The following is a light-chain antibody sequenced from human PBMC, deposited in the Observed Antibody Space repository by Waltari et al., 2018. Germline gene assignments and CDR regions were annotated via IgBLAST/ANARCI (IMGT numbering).Light chain of an antibody. CDR1: QSAGAN. CDR3: QQYNKWPRT. CDR2: AAS. Sequence: EIVMTQSPATLSVSPGESATVSCRASQSAGANLAWYQHKPGRAPRLLIYAASTRATGIPARFSGSGSGTEFTLTISSLQSEDFAVYYCQQYNKWPRTFGQGTKVEIK. V-gene: IGKV3-15*01. J-gene: IGKJ1*01.